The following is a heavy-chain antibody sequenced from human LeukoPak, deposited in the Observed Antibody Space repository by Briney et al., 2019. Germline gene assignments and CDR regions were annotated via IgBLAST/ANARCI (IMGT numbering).Heavy chain of an antibody. CDR3: ATVVVITTHDIWFDP. CDR1: GYTLTELS. CDR2: FDPEDGET. Sequence: ASVKVSCKVSGYTLTELSMHWVRQAPGKGLEWMGGFDPEDGETIYAQKFQGRVTMTEDTSTDTAYMELSSLRSEDTAVYYCATVVVITTHDIWFDPWGQGTLVTVSS. D-gene: IGHD3-22*01. V-gene: IGHV1-24*01. J-gene: IGHJ5*02.